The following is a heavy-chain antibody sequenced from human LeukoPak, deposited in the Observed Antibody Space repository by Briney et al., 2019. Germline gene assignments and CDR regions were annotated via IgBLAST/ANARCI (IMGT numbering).Heavy chain of an antibody. V-gene: IGHV4-39*07. CDR1: GGSISSYY. D-gene: IGHD6-13*01. Sequence: SETLSLTCTVSGGSISSYYWGWIRQPPGKGLEWIGSIYYSGSTYYNPSLKSRVTISVDTSKNQFSLKLSSVTAADTAVYYCARRYSSSWYVYFDYWGQGTLVTVSS. CDR2: IYYSGST. CDR3: ARRYSSSWYVYFDY. J-gene: IGHJ4*02.